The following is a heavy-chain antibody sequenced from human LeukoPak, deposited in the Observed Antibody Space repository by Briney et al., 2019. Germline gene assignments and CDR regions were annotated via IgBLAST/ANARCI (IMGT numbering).Heavy chain of an antibody. J-gene: IGHJ4*02. CDR1: GGSISSGGYY. CDR2: IYYSGST. Sequence: SQTLSLTCTVSGGSISSGGYYWSWIRQPPGKGLEWIGYIYYSGSTNYNPSLKSRVTISVDTSKNQFSLKLSSVTAADTAVYYCARESAGMSYFDYWGQGTLVTVSS. CDR3: ARESAGMSYFDY. V-gene: IGHV4-61*08.